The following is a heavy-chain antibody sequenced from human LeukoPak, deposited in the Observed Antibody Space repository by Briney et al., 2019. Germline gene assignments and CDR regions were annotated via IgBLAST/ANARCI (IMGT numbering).Heavy chain of an antibody. J-gene: IGHJ4*02. CDR2: ISSRGSTI. CDR1: GFTFSDYY. Sequence: GGSLRLSCAASGFTFSDYYMSWIRQAPGKGLEWVSYISSRGSTIYYADSVKGRFTISRDNSKNTLYLQMNSLRAEDTAVYYCAKIGVVTGKDYWGQGTLVTVSS. V-gene: IGHV3-11*01. D-gene: IGHD2-21*02. CDR3: AKIGVVTGKDY.